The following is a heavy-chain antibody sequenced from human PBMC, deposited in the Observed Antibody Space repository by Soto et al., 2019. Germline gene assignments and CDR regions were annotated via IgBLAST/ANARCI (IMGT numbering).Heavy chain of an antibody. Sequence: SETLSLTCAVSGYSISSGYYLGWIRQPPGKGLEWSGSIYHSGSTYYNPSLKSRVTISVDTSKNQFSLKLSSVTAADTAVYYCARTAMVGVDYWGQGTLVTVSS. J-gene: IGHJ4*02. CDR1: GYSISSGYY. CDR2: IYHSGST. D-gene: IGHD5-18*01. CDR3: ARTAMVGVDY. V-gene: IGHV4-38-2*01.